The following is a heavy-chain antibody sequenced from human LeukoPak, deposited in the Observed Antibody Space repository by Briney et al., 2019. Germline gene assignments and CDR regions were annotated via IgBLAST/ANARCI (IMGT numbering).Heavy chain of an antibody. CDR3: CLPRGYDYGYDY. CDR2: ISWNSGSI. J-gene: IGHJ4*02. D-gene: IGHD5-12*01. Sequence: GGSLRLSCAASGFTFDDYAMHWVRQAPGKGLEWVSGISWNSGSIGYVDSVKGRFTISRDNAKNSLYLQMNSLRAEDTAVYYCCLPRGYDYGYDYWGQGTLVTVSS. CDR1: GFTFDDYA. V-gene: IGHV3-9*01.